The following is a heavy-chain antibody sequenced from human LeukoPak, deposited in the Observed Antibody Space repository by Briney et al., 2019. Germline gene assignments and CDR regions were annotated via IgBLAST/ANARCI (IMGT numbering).Heavy chain of an antibody. J-gene: IGHJ5*02. D-gene: IGHD3-16*01. Sequence: SQTLSLTCAVSGDSVSTYFWSWIRQSPGKGLEWIGYVYYSGSSNYNPSLKSRVTISVDTSKNEFSLTLNSVTAADTAVYYCARQIYENPFRFDPWGQGTLVTVSS. V-gene: IGHV4-59*08. CDR3: ARQIYENPFRFDP. CDR1: GDSVSTYF. CDR2: VYYSGSS.